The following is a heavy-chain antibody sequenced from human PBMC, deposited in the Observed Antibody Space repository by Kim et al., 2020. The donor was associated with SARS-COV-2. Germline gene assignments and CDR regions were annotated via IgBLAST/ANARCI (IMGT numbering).Heavy chain of an antibody. D-gene: IGHD3-9*01. V-gene: IGHV3-7*01. CDR1: GFTFSNNW. CDR3: ARRLRYFSAFDV. CDR2: IKEDGSEK. J-gene: IGHJ3*01. Sequence: GASLRLSCAASGFTFSNNWMSWVRQAPGRGLEWVANIKEDGSEKYYVDSVEGRFTISRDNAKNSLFLQMNSLRAEDTAVYYCARRLRYFSAFDVWGQGTMVTVSS.